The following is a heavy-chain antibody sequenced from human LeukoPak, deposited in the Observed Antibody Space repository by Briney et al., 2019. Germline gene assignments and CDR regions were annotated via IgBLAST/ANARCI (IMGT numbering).Heavy chain of an antibody. D-gene: IGHD4-23*01. CDR2: ISSSGSTI. CDR1: GFTFSSYA. J-gene: IGHJ6*03. CDR3: ARQNGGNSYRYYYCMDV. Sequence: GGSLRLSCAASGFTFSSYAMSWVRQAPGKGLEWVSAISSSGSTIYYADSVKGRFTISRDNAKNSLYLQMNSLRAEDTAVYYCARQNGGNSYRYYYCMDVWGKGTTVTISS. V-gene: IGHV3-48*03.